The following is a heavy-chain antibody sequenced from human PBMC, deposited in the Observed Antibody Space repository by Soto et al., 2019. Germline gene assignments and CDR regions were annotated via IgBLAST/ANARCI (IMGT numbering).Heavy chain of an antibody. D-gene: IGHD5-18*01. CDR1: GYTFTSYD. Sequence: GASVKVSCKASGYTFTSYDINWVRQATGQGLEWMGWMNPNSGNTGYAQRFQGRVTMTRNTSISTAYMELSSLRSEDTAVYYCARGLWGYKGQYYSDYWGQGTLVTVSS. CDR3: ARGLWGYKGQYYSDY. J-gene: IGHJ4*02. CDR2: MNPNSGNT. V-gene: IGHV1-8*01.